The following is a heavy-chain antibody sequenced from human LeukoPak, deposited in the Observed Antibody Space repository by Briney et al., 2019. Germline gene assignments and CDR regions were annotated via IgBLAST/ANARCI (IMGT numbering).Heavy chain of an antibody. CDR1: GLTFSSHW. V-gene: IGHV3-74*01. CDR3: ARGRGPYGWFDP. D-gene: IGHD3-10*01. Sequence: GGSLRLSCAASGLTFSSHWMHWVRHAPGKGLVWVSRITNDGSSTTYADSVKGRFTVSRDNAKNTLYLQMNSLRVEDTAVYYCARGRGPYGWFDPWGQGTLVTVSS. J-gene: IGHJ5*02. CDR2: ITNDGSST.